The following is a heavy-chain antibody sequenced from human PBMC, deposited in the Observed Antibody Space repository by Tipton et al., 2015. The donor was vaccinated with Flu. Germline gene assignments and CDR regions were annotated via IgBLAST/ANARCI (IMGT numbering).Heavy chain of an antibody. J-gene: IGHJ5*02. V-gene: IGHV1-18*01. CDR3: VRDMPQGVVIIPPAKRFDH. CDR2: ISPYTDNS. CDR1: GYTFNTYG. Sequence: QVQLVQSGGEVKKPGASVKVSCKTSGYTFNTYGISWVRQAPGQGLEWMGWISPYTDNSNYAQKFQGRVTMTTDTSTNTAYMEVRSLRLDDTAVYYCVRDMPQGVVIIPPAKRFDHWGKGTLVTVSS. D-gene: IGHD2-2*01.